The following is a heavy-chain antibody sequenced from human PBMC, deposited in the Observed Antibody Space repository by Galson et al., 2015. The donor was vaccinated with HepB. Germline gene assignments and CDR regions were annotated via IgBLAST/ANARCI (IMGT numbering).Heavy chain of an antibody. V-gene: IGHV4-59*01. D-gene: IGHD1-26*01. Sequence: SEPLSLTCTVSGGSISSYYWSWIRQPPGKGLEWIGYIHYIGSTKYNPSLKSRVTISVDTSKSQFSLKLSSVTPADTAVYYCARDAYSGSFYWFDPWGPGTLVTVSS. J-gene: IGHJ5*02. CDR2: IHYIGST. CDR3: ARDAYSGSFYWFDP. CDR1: GGSISSYY.